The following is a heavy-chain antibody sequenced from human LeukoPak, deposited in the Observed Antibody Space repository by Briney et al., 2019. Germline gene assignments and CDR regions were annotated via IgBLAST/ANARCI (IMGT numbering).Heavy chain of an antibody. V-gene: IGHV3-30*18. CDR3: AKELYFGSGSCPDY. CDR1: GFTFSSYG. J-gene: IGHJ4*02. Sequence: PGGSLRLSCAASGFTFSSYGMHWVRQAPGKGLEWVAVISHDGSDNHYADSVKGRFTISRDNSKNTVYLQMTSLRPEDTAVYFCAKELYFGSGSCPDYWGQGTLVRVSS. D-gene: IGHD3-10*01. CDR2: ISHDGSDN.